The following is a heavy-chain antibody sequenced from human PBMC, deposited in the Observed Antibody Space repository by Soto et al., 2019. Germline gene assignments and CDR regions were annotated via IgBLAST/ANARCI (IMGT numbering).Heavy chain of an antibody. CDR2: FDPEDGET. CDR3: ATTISGYGSGSYFG. CDR1: GYTLTELF. V-gene: IGHV1-24*01. J-gene: IGHJ4*02. Sequence: ASVKVSCKVSGYTLTELFMHWVRQAPGKGLEWMGTFDPEDGETLYAQKFQGRGTMTKDTSTDTAYRELSSLRSEDTAVYYCATTISGYGSGSYFGWGQGTLVTVSS. D-gene: IGHD3-10*01.